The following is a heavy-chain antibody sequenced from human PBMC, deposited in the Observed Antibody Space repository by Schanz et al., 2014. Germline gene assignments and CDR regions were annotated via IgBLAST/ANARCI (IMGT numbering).Heavy chain of an antibody. D-gene: IGHD2-21*01. CDR2: INPNSGGT. Sequence: QVRLVQSGAEVKKPGSSVKVSCTSSGYTFTGYYLHWVRQAPGQGLEWMGWINPNSGGTNYAQKFQGRVTMTRDTSISTAYMALSRLRSDDTAVYYCARDKGVGILGWYFDLWGRGTLITVSS. J-gene: IGHJ2*01. V-gene: IGHV1-2*02. CDR3: ARDKGVGILGWYFDL. CDR1: GYTFTGYY.